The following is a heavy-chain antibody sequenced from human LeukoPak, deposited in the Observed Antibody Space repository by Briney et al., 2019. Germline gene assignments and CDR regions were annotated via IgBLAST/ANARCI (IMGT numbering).Heavy chain of an antibody. V-gene: IGHV3-30*03. CDR3: ARDEAAAGDY. Sequence: GGSLRLSCAASGFTFSSYSMNWVRQAPGKGLEWVAVISYDGSNKYYADSVKGRFTISRDNSKNTLYLQMNSLRAEDTAVYYCARDEAAAGDYWGQGTLVTVSS. D-gene: IGHD6-13*01. CDR2: ISYDGSNK. J-gene: IGHJ4*02. CDR1: GFTFSSYS.